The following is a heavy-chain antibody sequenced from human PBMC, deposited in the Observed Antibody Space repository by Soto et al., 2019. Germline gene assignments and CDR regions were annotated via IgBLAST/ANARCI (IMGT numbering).Heavy chain of an antibody. J-gene: IGHJ4*02. CDR3: GPDTLDY. V-gene: IGHV3-33*01. Sequence: QVQLVESGGGVVQPGRSLRLSCAASGFMFSSHGMHWIRQAPGKGLEWVAVIWYDGSNKYYADSVKGRFTISRDNSKNTLYLQMNNLRVEDTAVYYCGPDTLDYWGQGTLVTVSS. CDR1: GFMFSSHG. CDR2: IWYDGSNK.